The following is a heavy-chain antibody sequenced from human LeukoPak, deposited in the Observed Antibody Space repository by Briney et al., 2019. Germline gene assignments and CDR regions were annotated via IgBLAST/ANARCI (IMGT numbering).Heavy chain of an antibody. Sequence: SETLSLTCTVSGGSISSYYWSWIRQPAGKGLEWIGRIYTSGSTNYNPSLKSRVTMSVDTSKNQFSLKLSSVTASDTAVYYCARSSYDYFHYFMDVWGKGTKVTISS. CDR2: IYTSGST. CDR1: GGSISSYY. CDR3: ARSSYDYFHYFMDV. V-gene: IGHV4-4*07. J-gene: IGHJ6*03. D-gene: IGHD6-6*01.